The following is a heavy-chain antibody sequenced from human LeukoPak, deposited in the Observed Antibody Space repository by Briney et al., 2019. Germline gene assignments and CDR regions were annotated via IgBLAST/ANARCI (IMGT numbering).Heavy chain of an antibody. CDR3: ARITYYEFWSGYYTFDY. V-gene: IGHV4-61*02. J-gene: IGHJ4*02. CDR2: IYTSGST. Sequence: SETLSLTCTVSGGSISSGSYYWSWIRQPAGKGLERIGRIYTSGSTNYNPSLKSRVTISVDTSKNQFSLKLSSVTAADTAVYYCARITYYEFWSGYYTFDYWGQGTLVTVSS. D-gene: IGHD3-3*01. CDR1: GGSISSGSYY.